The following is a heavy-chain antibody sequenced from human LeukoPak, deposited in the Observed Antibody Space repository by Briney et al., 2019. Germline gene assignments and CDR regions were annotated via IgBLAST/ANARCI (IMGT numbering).Heavy chain of an antibody. CDR1: GGSISSSSYY. V-gene: IGHV4-39*07. CDR3: ARERLAYCGGDCYGGEEV. Sequence: SETLSLTCTVSGGSISSSSYYWGWIRQPPGKGLEWIGSIYYSGSTYYNPSLKSRVTISVDTSKNQFSLKLSSVTAADTAVYYCARERLAYCGGDCYGGEEVWGQGTLVTVSS. J-gene: IGHJ4*02. D-gene: IGHD2-21*02. CDR2: IYYSGST.